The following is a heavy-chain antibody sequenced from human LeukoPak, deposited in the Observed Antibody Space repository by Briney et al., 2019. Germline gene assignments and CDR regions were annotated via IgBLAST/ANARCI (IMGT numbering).Heavy chain of an antibody. CDR2: IYYSGST. D-gene: IGHD5-18*01. CDR1: GGSISSSSYY. CDR3: ASRTAMVSRLDY. V-gene: IGHV4-39*01. Sequence: SETLSLTCTVSGGSISSSSYYWGWIRQPPGKGLEWIGSIYYSGSTHYNPSLKSRVTVSVDTSKNQFSLKLSSVTAADTAVYYCASRTAMVSRLDYWGQGTLVTVSS. J-gene: IGHJ4*02.